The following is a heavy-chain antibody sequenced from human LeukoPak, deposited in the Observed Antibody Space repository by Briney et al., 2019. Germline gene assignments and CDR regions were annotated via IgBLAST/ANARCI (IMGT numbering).Heavy chain of an antibody. Sequence: VASVKVSCKASGYTFTSYGISWVRQAPGQGLEWMGWISAYNGNTNYAQKLQGRVTINTDTSTSTAYMELRSLRSDDTAVYYCARTDYGGNSGYWGQGTLVTVSS. J-gene: IGHJ4*02. CDR1: GYTFTSYG. CDR3: ARTDYGGNSGY. D-gene: IGHD4-23*01. V-gene: IGHV1-18*01. CDR2: ISAYNGNT.